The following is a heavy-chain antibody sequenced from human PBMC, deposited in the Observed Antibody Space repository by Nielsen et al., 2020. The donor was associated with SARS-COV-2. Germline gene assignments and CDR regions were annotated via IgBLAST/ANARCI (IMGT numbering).Heavy chain of an antibody. J-gene: IGHJ3*02. V-gene: IGHV3-74*01. D-gene: IGHD6-13*01. Sequence: GESLKISCAASGFTFSSYWMHWVRQAPGKGLVWVSRINSDGSSTSYADSVKGRLTISRDNAKSTLYLQMNSLRAEDTAVYYCARVRVREQLVDDDAFDIWGQGTMVTVSS. CDR3: ARVRVREQLVDDDAFDI. CDR2: INSDGSST. CDR1: GFTFSSYW.